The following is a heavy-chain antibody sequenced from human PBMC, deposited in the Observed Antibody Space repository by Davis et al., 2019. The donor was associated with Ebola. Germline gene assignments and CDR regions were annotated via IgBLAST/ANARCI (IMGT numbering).Heavy chain of an antibody. CDR1: GGSISSSSYY. D-gene: IGHD3-10*01. CDR3: ARRFYRSGSPFDY. Sequence: PSETLSLTCTVSGGSISSSSYYWGWIRQPPGKGLEWIGSIYYSGSTYYNPSLKSRVTISVDTSKNQFSLKLSSVTAADTAVYYCARRFYRSGSPFDYWGQGTLVTVSS. CDR2: IYYSGST. J-gene: IGHJ4*02. V-gene: IGHV4-39*01.